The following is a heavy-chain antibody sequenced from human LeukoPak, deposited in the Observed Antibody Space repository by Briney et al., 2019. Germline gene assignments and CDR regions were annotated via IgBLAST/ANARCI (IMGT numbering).Heavy chain of an antibody. V-gene: IGHV3-74*01. CDR2: INSDGSGT. J-gene: IGHJ4*02. Sequence: GSLRLSCAASGFTFSSYRMHWVRQAPGKGLVWVSRINSDGSGTTYADSVKGRFTISRDNAKNTLYLQMDSLRAEDTAVYYCARDLELAYYDSSGYDYWGQGTLVIVSS. CDR1: GFTFSSYR. D-gene: IGHD3-22*01. CDR3: ARDLELAYYDSSGYDY.